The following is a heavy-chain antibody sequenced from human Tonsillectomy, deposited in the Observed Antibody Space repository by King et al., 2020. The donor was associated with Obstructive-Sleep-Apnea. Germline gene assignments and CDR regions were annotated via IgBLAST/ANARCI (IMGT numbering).Heavy chain of an antibody. Sequence: EVQLVESGGGLVKPGGSLRLSCAASGFTFSNAWMSWVRQAPGKGLEWVGRIKSKTDGGTTDYAAPVKGRFTISRDDSKNTLYLQMNSLKTEDTAVYYCTTDHRDDYGDLDPYYYYYYGMDVWGQGTTVTVSS. CDR2: IKSKTDGGTT. D-gene: IGHD4-17*01. CDR1: GFTFSNAW. CDR3: TTDHRDDYGDLDPYYYYYYGMDV. V-gene: IGHV3-15*01. J-gene: IGHJ6*02.